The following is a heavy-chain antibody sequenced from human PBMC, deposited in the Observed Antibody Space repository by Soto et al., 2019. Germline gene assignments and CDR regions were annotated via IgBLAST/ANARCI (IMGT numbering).Heavy chain of an antibody. CDR3: TRDGYKFDFDY. CDR2: IHPGGGQT. Sequence: QVQLLQSGPEVKKPGASEKIFCKTSGYTFTTFYVHWVRQAPGQGLEWMGRIHPGGGQTIYSQQFQDRVAVSRDTPTNTVYMELSNLRSDYTAIYYCTRDGYKFDFDYWGQGTLVTVSS. D-gene: IGHD5-18*01. J-gene: IGHJ4*02. CDR1: GYTFTTFY. V-gene: IGHV1-46*01.